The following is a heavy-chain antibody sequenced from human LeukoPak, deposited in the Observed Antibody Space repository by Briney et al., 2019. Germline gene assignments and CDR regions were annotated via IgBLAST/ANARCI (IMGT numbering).Heavy chain of an antibody. V-gene: IGHV3-23*01. CDR1: GFTFSTFA. CDR2: ISGGGGST. Sequence: GGSLRLSCAASGFTFSTFAMSWVRQTPGKGLEWVSVISGGGGSTDYADSVKGRFTVSRDNSKNTLYLQMDSLTVEDTAVYYCAKGPNSAATGYLNWFDPWGQGTLVTVSS. J-gene: IGHJ5*02. CDR3: AKGPNSAATGYLNWFDP. D-gene: IGHD2-15*01.